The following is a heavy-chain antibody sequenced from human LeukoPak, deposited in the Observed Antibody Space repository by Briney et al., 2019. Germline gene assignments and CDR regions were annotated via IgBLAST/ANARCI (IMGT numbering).Heavy chain of an antibody. J-gene: IGHJ5*02. V-gene: IGHV3-33*08. CDR1: GFTVSSNY. CDR2: IRSGGSNK. CDR3: ARLWGGNGYSGGSLNL. D-gene: IGHD3-16*01. Sequence: GGSLRLSCAASGFTVSSNYMGWVRQAPGKGLEWVAFIRSGGSNKYYADSVKGRFTISKDNSNNMVFLQMDRLRAEDTAVYYCARLWGGNGYSGGSLNLWGQGTLVTVSS.